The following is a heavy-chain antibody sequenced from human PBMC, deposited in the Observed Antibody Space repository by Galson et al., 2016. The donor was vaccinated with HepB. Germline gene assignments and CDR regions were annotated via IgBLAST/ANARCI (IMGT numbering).Heavy chain of an antibody. CDR3: ATDCANGVCSPYYFDS. V-gene: IGHV1-69*02. J-gene: IGHJ4*02. D-gene: IGHD2-8*01. CDR1: GGTFSKYP. Sequence: SVKVSCKASGGTFSKYPISWVRQAPGQGLEWMGRIIPILGIPNYAQKFQGRVTITADKSTSTAYMELSTLRSEDTAVYCCATDCANGVCSPYYFDSWGQGTLVTVSS. CDR2: IIPILGIP.